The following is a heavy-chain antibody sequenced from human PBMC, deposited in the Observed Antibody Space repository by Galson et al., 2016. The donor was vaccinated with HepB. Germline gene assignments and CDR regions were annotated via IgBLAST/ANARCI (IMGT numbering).Heavy chain of an antibody. V-gene: IGHV3-15*07. D-gene: IGHD3-3*01. CDR3: TKPLTYYDFWSGYYTSPYYYYGMDV. CDR1: GFISSNAW. CDR2: IKSKTDGGTT. Sequence: SLRLSCAASGFISSNAWMSWVRQAPGKGLEWVGRIKSKTDGGTTDYAAPVKGRFTIPRGDSKNTVYLQMNSLKTEDTAVYYSTKPLTYYDFWSGYYTSPYYYYGMDVWGQGTTVTVSS. J-gene: IGHJ6*02.